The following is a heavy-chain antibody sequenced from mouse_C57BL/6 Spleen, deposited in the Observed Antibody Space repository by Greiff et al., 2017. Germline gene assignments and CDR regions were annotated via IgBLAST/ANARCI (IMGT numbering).Heavy chain of an antibody. J-gene: IGHJ4*01. CDR2: ISDGGSYT. CDR3: ARDGLGDYAMDY. CDR1: GFTFSSYA. V-gene: IGHV5-4*01. D-gene: IGHD4-1*01. Sequence: EVKLVESGGGLVKPGGSLKLSCAASGFTFSSYAMSWVRQTPEKRLEWVATISDGGSYTYYPNNVKGRFTISRDNAKNNLYLQMSHLKSEDTAMYYCARDGLGDYAMDYWGQGTSVTVSS.